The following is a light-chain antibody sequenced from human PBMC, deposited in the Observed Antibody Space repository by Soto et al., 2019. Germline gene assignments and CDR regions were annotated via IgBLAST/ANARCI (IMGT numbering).Light chain of an antibody. CDR1: QSVSSRY. J-gene: IGKJ2*01. Sequence: EIVLTQSPGTLSLSPGERATLSCRASQSVSSRYLAWYQQKPGQAPRLLMYGASSRATGIPDRFSGSGSGTDFTHPISRLEPGDCAVYYCQQYGSSPPYTFGQGTRLEIK. CDR3: QQYGSSPPYT. CDR2: GAS. V-gene: IGKV3-20*01.